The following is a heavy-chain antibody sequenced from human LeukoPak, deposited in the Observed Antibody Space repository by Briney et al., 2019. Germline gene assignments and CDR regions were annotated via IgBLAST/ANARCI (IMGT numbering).Heavy chain of an antibody. D-gene: IGHD3-10*01. J-gene: IGHJ4*02. CDR3: ARAHGEDFDY. CDR2: INPSGGST. CDR1: GGTFSSYA. Sequence: GASVKVSCKASGGTFSSYAISWVRQAPGQGLEWMGIINPSGGSTSYAQKFQGRVTMTRDTSTSTVYMELSSLRSEDTAVYYCARAHGEDFDYWGQGTLVTVSS. V-gene: IGHV1-46*01.